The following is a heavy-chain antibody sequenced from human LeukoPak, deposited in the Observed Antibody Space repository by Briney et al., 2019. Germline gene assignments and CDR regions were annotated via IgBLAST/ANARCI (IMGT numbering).Heavy chain of an antibody. CDR1: GASIRVYH. V-gene: IGHV4-59*01. CDR3: AKGGVLQYNWFDP. CDR2: IYYNGSA. J-gene: IGHJ5*02. Sequence: SETLSLTCTVSGASIRVYHWSWIRQPPGKGPEWIGCIYYNGSANYNPSLKSRVTISGDTSKNQFSLKLSSVTAADTAVYYCAKGGVLQYNWFDPWGQGTLVTVSS. D-gene: IGHD3-10*01.